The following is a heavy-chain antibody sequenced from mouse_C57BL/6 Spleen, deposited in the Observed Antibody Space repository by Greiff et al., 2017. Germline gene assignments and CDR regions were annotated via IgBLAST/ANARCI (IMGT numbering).Heavy chain of an antibody. J-gene: IGHJ3*01. D-gene: IGHD2-1*01. Sequence: EVKLVESGGGLVKPGGSLKLSCAASGFTFSDYGMHWVRQAPEKGLEWVAYISSGSSTIYYADTVKGRFTISRDNAKNTLFLQMTSLRSEDTAMYYCARPGYYGNGWFAYWGQGTLVTVSA. CDR1: GFTFSDYG. V-gene: IGHV5-17*01. CDR3: ARPGYYGNGWFAY. CDR2: ISSGSSTI.